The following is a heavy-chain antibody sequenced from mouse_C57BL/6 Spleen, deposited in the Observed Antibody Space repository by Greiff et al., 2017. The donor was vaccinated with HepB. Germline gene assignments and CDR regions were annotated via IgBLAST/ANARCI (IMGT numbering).Heavy chain of an antibody. D-gene: IGHD1-1*01. CDR3: ARWRGTTVDYYFDY. Sequence: QVHVKQSGAELVKPGASVKLSCKASGYTFTSYWMHWVKQRPGQGLEWIGMIHPNNSSTNYNEKFKSKATLTVDKSSSTAYMQLSSLTSEDSAVYYCARWRGTTVDYYFDYWGQGTTLTVSS. CDR2: IHPNNSST. CDR1: GYTFTSYW. J-gene: IGHJ2*01. V-gene: IGHV1-64*01.